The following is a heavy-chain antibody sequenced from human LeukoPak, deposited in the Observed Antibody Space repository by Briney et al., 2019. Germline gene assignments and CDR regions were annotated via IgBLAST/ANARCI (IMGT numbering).Heavy chain of an antibody. J-gene: IGHJ5*02. CDR2: IKEDGRQE. V-gene: IGHV3-7*04. CDR3: ARDLKGFNL. CDR1: GFYFSAYL. Sequence: GGSLRLSCVASGFYFSAYLMSWVRQAPGRGLEWVANIKEDGRQEVYLDSVKGRFTISRNNGNNSLYLHMSRLRVEDTAVYYCARDLKGFNLWGQGALVTVSS.